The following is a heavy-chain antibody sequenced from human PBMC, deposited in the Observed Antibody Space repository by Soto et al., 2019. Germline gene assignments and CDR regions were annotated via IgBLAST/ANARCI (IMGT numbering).Heavy chain of an antibody. J-gene: IGHJ4*02. D-gene: IGHD2-2*02. CDR3: AKEGHATRSLLYDFDY. Sequence: QVQVEDSGGGVVQPGRSLRLSCVASGFTFSTYGLHWVRQAPGKGLEWVAVTSNDGGSKYYADSVKGRFTISRDNSNNTVYLQMNSLRPEDTAVYYCAKEGHATRSLLYDFDYWGQGTLVTVSS. V-gene: IGHV3-30*18. CDR2: TSNDGGSK. CDR1: GFTFSTYG.